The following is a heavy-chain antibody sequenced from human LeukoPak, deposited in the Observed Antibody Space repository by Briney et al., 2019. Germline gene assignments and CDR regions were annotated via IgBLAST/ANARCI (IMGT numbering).Heavy chain of an antibody. D-gene: IGHD3-22*01. V-gene: IGHV3-9*01. CDR2: ISWNSGSI. CDR3: ARDMDYHTRGPFDY. Sequence: GRSLRLSCAASGFTFDDYAMHWVRQAPGKGLEGVSGISWNSGSIGYADSVKGRFTISRDNAKNSLYLQMNSLRAEDTALYYCARDMDYHTRGPFDYWGQGTLVTVSS. CDR1: GFTFDDYA. J-gene: IGHJ4*02.